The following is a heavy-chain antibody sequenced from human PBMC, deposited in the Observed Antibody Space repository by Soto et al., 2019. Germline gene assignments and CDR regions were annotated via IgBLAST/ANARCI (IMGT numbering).Heavy chain of an antibody. Sequence: ETLSLTCAVYGGSFSGYYWSWIRQPPGKGLEWIGEINHSGSTNYNPSLKSRVTISVDTSKNQFSLKLSSVTAADTAVYYCARGPYGSGSYNYYYYGMDVWGQGTTVTVSS. D-gene: IGHD3-10*01. CDR2: INHSGST. CDR3: ARGPYGSGSYNYYYYGMDV. V-gene: IGHV4-34*01. J-gene: IGHJ6*02. CDR1: GGSFSGYY.